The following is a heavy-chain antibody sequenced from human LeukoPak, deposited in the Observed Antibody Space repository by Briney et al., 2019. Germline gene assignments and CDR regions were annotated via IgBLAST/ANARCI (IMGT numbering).Heavy chain of an antibody. CDR3: ARGRFGTTVTTLDY. J-gene: IGHJ4*02. Sequence: PSETLSLTCAVYGGSFSGYYWSWIRQPPGKGLEWIGEINHSGSTNYNPSLKSRVTISVDTSKNQFSLKLSSVTAADTAVYYCARGRFGTTVTTLDYWGQGTLVTVSS. V-gene: IGHV4-34*01. CDR1: GGSFSGYY. D-gene: IGHD4-17*01. CDR2: INHSGST.